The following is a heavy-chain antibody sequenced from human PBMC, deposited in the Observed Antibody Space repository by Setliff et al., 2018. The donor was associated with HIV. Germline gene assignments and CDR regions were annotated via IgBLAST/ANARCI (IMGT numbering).Heavy chain of an antibody. Sequence: ASAKVSCKASGYTFTDYYIHWVRQAPGQGLEWMGWIYPNTGGTNYAQKFQGRVTMTRDTSISTAYMELSRLRSDDTAVYYCARSTTADWGKGTMVTVSS. V-gene: IGHV1-2*02. CDR3: ARSTTAD. CDR1: GYTFTDYY. CDR2: IYPNTGGT. D-gene: IGHD4-17*01. J-gene: IGHJ4*02.